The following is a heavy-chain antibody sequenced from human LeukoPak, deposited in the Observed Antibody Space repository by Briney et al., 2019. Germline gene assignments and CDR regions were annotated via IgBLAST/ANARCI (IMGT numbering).Heavy chain of an antibody. Sequence: SETLSLTCTVSGDSISSETYHWGWIRQPPGKGLQWIGSIFYAGSTYHNPSLRSRVSISVDTSKDQFSLKLFPVTAADTAVYYCARSGWPMGGFDPWGQGILVTVSS. D-gene: IGHD3-10*01. CDR3: ARSGWPMGGFDP. CDR1: GDSISSETYH. J-gene: IGHJ5*02. CDR2: IFYAGST. V-gene: IGHV4-39*01.